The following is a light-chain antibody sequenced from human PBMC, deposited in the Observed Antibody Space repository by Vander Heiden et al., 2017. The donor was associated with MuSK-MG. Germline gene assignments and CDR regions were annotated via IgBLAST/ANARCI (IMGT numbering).Light chain of an antibody. CDR2: RAS. V-gene: IGKV1-5*03. Sequence: QMTQSPSTLSASVGDRVTITCRANQSINDWLAWYQQKPGKAPNLLIYRASTLETGVPSRFSGSGSETEFTLTISSLQPEDFATYFCQQDNTYSWTFGRGTKVEIK. J-gene: IGKJ1*01. CDR3: QQDNTYSWT. CDR1: QSINDW.